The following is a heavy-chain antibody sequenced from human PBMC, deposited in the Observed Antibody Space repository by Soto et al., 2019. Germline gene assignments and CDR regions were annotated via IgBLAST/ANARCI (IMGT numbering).Heavy chain of an antibody. D-gene: IGHD4-17*01. CDR1: GFSFSNAW. J-gene: IGHJ6*02. CDR2: IKSTTDGGST. V-gene: IGHV3-15*07. CDR3: NTSGATYYGMDV. Sequence: EVQLVESGGGLVKPGGSLRLSCAASGFSFSNAWMHWVRQTPGKGLVWVGGIKSTTDGGSTDFAAPVKGRLTISRDDSKNTVYLQMNSLRTEDTAISYCNTSGATYYGMDVWGQGTTVTVSS.